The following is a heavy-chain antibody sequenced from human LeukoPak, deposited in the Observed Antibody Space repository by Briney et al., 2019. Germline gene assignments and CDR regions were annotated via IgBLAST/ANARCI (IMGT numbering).Heavy chain of an antibody. CDR2: ISSSGSYI. D-gene: IGHD3-3*01. CDR3: ARHSYDFWSGYRTIDY. J-gene: IGHJ4*02. CDR1: GFTFSSYS. Sequence: GGSLRLSCAASGFTFSSYSMNWVRQAPGKGLEWVSSISSSGSYIYYADSVKGRFTISRDNAKNSLYLQMNSLRAEDTAVYYCARHSYDFWSGYRTIDYWGQGTLVTVSS. V-gene: IGHV3-21*01.